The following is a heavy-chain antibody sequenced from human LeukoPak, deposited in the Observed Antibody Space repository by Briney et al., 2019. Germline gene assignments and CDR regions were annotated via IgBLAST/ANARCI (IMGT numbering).Heavy chain of an antibody. CDR2: IYHSGST. Sequence: LRLSCAASGFTFSSYAMSWVRQPPGKGLEWIGYIYHSGSTYYNPSLKSRVTISVDRSKNQFSLKLSSVTAADTAVYYCARDRPWFDPWGQGTLVTVSS. CDR3: ARDRPWFDP. CDR1: GFTFSSYA. J-gene: IGHJ5*02. V-gene: IGHV4-30-2*01.